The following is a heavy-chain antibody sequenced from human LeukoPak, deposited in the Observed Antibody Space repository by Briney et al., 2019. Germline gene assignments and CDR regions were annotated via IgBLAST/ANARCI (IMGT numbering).Heavy chain of an antibody. D-gene: IGHD1-1*01. CDR2: IFYKGNT. CDR3: ARQGQRGNPWYYFDY. Sequence: SETLSLTCSVSGYDSISTYYWNWIRQPPGKGLEWIGQIFYKGNTNYNPSLESRVTMSVDTSKNEFSLKLKSVTAADTAVYYCARQGQRGNPWYYFDYWGQGALVTVSS. J-gene: IGHJ4*02. CDR1: GYDSISTYY. V-gene: IGHV4-59*01.